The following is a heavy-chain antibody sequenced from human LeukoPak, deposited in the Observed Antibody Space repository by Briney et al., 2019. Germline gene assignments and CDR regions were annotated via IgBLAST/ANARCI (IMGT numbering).Heavy chain of an antibody. J-gene: IGHJ5*02. V-gene: IGHV3-7*01. CDR2: IKQDGSEK. CDR1: GFTFSSYW. Sequence: GGSLRLSCAASGFTFSSYWMSWVRQAPGKGLEWVANIKQDGSEKYYVDSVKGRFTISRDNAKNSLYLQMNSLRAEDTAVSYCARGTYSSSWAFNWFDPWGQGTLVTVSS. CDR3: ARGTYSSSWAFNWFDP. D-gene: IGHD6-13*01.